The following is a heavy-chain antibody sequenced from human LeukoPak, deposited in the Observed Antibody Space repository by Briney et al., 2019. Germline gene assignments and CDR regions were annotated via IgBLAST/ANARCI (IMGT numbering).Heavy chain of an antibody. D-gene: IGHD1-7*01. Sequence: GGSLRLSCAASGFTFSTNWMTWVRQAPGKGLEWVANINQDGSEKFYVDSVKGRFTISRDNAKNSQYLQMNGLRAEDTAVYYCARNYDWGQGTLVTVSS. CDR1: GFTFSTNW. J-gene: IGHJ4*02. V-gene: IGHV3-7*04. CDR2: INQDGSEK. CDR3: ARNYD.